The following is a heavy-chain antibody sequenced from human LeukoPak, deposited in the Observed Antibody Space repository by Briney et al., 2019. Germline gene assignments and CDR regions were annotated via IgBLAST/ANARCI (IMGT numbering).Heavy chain of an antibody. D-gene: IGHD4-17*01. V-gene: IGHV3-7*01. CDR3: ARGNDYGDYIGIYFDY. Sequence: GESLRLSCAASGFTFSNYWMSWVRQAPGKGLEWVANIKRDESEKYYVDSVKGRFTISRDNAKSSLYLQMNSLRVEDTAVYYCARGNDYGDYIGIYFDYWGQGTLVTVSS. CDR1: GFTFSNYW. J-gene: IGHJ4*02. CDR2: IKRDESEK.